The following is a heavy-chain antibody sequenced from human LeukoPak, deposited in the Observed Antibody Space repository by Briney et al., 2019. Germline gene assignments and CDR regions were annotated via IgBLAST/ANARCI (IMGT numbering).Heavy chain of an antibody. V-gene: IGHV3-66*01. Sequence: GGSLRLSCAASGFTVSSNHMSWVRQAPGKGLEWVSVIYSGGSTYYADSVKGRFTISRDNSKNTLYLQMNSLRAEDTAVHYCARDRGIVGATGDYYYYGMDVWGQGTTVTVSS. D-gene: IGHD1-26*01. CDR3: ARDRGIVGATGDYYYYGMDV. CDR1: GFTVSSNH. CDR2: IYSGGST. J-gene: IGHJ6*02.